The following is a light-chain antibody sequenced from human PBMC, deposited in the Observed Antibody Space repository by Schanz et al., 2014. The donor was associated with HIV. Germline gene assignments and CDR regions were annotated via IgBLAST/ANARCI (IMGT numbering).Light chain of an antibody. CDR2: AAS. CDR1: QGISSW. Sequence: DIQMTQSPSSVSASVGDRVTITCRASQGISSWVAWYQHKAGKAPKLLIYAASSLQSGVPSRFSGSGYGTDFTLTISSLQPDDFATYYCQQYSSYWTFGQGTKVEMK. V-gene: IGKV1D-16*01. CDR3: QQYSSYWT. J-gene: IGKJ1*01.